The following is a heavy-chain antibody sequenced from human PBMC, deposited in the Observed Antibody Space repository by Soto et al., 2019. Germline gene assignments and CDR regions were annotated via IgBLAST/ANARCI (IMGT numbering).Heavy chain of an antibody. CDR2: LIPMFHTP. CDR3: ARHFWSGYPPSPFDT. CDR1: GGTFSSYA. J-gene: IGHJ4*02. D-gene: IGHD3-3*02. Sequence: QVQLVQSGAEVKKPGSSVKVSCKASGGTFSSYAISWVLQAPGQGLEWMVGLIPMFHTPIYAQTCQDRVAITADDSKTTAYMELSGLRSDDMAVYYCARHFWSGYPPSPFDTWGQGTLVTVSS. V-gene: IGHV1-69*19.